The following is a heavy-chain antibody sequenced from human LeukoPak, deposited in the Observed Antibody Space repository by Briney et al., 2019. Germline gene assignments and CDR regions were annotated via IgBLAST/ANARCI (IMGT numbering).Heavy chain of an antibody. CDR3: ARDVGTAMGGGRDY. J-gene: IGHJ4*02. D-gene: IGHD5-18*01. V-gene: IGHV3-66*01. Sequence: PGGSLRLSCGASGFTVSSNYMSWVRQAPGKGLEWVSVIYSGGSTYYADSVKGRFTISRDNSKNTLYLQMNSLRAEDTAVYYCARDVGTAMGGGRDYWGQGTLVTVSS. CDR1: GFTVSSNY. CDR2: IYSGGST.